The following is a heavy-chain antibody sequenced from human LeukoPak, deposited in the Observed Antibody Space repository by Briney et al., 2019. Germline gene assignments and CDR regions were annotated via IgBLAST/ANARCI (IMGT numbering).Heavy chain of an antibody. CDR1: RYTFTGYY. CDR2: INANSGDT. V-gene: IGHV1-2*02. CDR3: ARGISGYSDY. J-gene: IGHJ4*02. Sequence: GASVKVSCKASRYTFTGYYMHWVRQAPGQGLEWMGWINANSGDTKYAQKFQGRVTMTRDTSISTAYMELSRLRSDDTAMYYCARGISGYSDYWGQGTLVTVSS. D-gene: IGHD3-22*01.